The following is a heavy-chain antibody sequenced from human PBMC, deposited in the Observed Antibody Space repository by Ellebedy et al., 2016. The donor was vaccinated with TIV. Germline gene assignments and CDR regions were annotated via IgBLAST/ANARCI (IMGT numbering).Heavy chain of an antibody. CDR1: GYTFTSYG. J-gene: IGHJ4*02. CDR2: ISAYNGDT. Sequence: AASVKVSCKASGYTFTSYGISWVRQAPGQGLEWMGWISAYNGDTKYAQKIQGRVTMTTDTSTSTAYMELSSLRSDDTAIYYCAALPTYWGQGTLVTVSS. V-gene: IGHV1-18*04. CDR3: AALPTY.